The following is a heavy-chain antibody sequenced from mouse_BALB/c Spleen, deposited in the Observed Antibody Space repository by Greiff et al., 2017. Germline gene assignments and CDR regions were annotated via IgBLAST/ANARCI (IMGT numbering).Heavy chain of an antibody. CDR1: GFTFSSFG. D-gene: IGHD1-1*01. CDR2: ISSGSSTI. V-gene: IGHV5-17*02. Sequence: EVMLVESGGGLVQPGGSRKLSCAASGFTFSSFGMHWVRQAPEKGLEWVAYISSGSSTIYYADTVKGRFTISRDNPKNTLFLQMTSLRSEDTAMYYCARWGYGSSSYYFDDWGQGTTLTVSS. CDR3: ARWGYGSSSYYFDD. J-gene: IGHJ2*01.